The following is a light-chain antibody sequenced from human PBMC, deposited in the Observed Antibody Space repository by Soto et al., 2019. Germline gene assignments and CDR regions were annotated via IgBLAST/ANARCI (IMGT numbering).Light chain of an antibody. Sequence: QSVLTQPASVSGSPGQSITISCTGAGSDVGGYDYVSWYQQHPGKAPKVMIFGVSNRPSGVSNRFSGSKSGNTASLTISGLQAEDEATYYCSSYTSSSTVVFGGGTKLTVL. J-gene: IGLJ2*01. CDR1: GSDVGGYDY. V-gene: IGLV2-14*03. CDR2: GVS. CDR3: SSYTSSSTVV.